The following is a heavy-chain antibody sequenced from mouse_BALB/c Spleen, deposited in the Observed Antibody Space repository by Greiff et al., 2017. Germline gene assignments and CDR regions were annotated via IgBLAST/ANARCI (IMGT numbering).Heavy chain of an antibody. D-gene: IGHD2-10*01. J-gene: IGHJ4*01. CDR2: ISSGGSYT. CDR3: AREAYYGNYGAMDY. CDR1: GFTFSSYG. Sequence: EVQVVESGGDLVKPGGSLKLSCAASGFTFSSYGMSWVRQTPDKRLEWVATISSGGSYTYYPDSVKGRFTISRDNAKNTLYLQMSSLKSEDTAMYYCAREAYYGNYGAMDYWGQGTSVTVSS. V-gene: IGHV5-6*01.